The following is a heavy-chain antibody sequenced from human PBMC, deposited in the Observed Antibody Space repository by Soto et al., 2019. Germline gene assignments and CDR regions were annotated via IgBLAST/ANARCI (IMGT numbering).Heavy chain of an antibody. CDR3: ARDMGGYPWDWFDP. D-gene: IGHD3-16*01. V-gene: IGHV1-18*01. Sequence: QVQLVQSGAEVKKPGASVKVSCKASGYTFISYGISWVRQAPGQGLEWMGWISVYNGNTNYAQKLQGRVTMTTDTSTSAANTELRSLRSDDPAGYYCARDMGGYPWDWFDPWGQGTLVTVSS. J-gene: IGHJ5*02. CDR1: GYTFISYG. CDR2: ISVYNGNT.